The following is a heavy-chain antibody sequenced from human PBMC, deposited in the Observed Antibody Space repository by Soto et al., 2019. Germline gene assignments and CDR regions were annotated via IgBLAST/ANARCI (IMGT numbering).Heavy chain of an antibody. CDR3: ARLPGYCSGDSCRIDY. CDR2: IYSSGRT. Sequence: PSETLSLTCTVSGGSISNYYWSWFRQTPDKGLESIGYIYSSGRTYYNASLESRVTIFADTSKNQFSLKLSSVTAADTAVYFCARLPGYCSGDSCRIDYWGQGTLVTVSS. V-gene: IGHV4-4*08. D-gene: IGHD2-15*01. CDR1: GGSISNYY. J-gene: IGHJ4*02.